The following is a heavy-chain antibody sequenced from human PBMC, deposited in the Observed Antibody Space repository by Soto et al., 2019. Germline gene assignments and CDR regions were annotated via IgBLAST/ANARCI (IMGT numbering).Heavy chain of an antibody. J-gene: IGHJ6*02. D-gene: IGHD6-13*01. Sequence: QVQLVESGGGVVQPGRSLRLSCAASGFTFSSYGMHWVRQAPGKGLEWVAVIWYDGSNKYYADSVKGRFTISRDNSKNTLYLQMNSLRAEDTAVYYCARDFALVSPGWYYYYGMDVWGQGTTVIVSS. V-gene: IGHV3-33*01. CDR1: GFTFSSYG. CDR2: IWYDGSNK. CDR3: ARDFALVSPGWYYYYGMDV.